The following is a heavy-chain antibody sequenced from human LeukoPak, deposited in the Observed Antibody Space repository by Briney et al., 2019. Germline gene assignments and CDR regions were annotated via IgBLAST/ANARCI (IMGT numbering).Heavy chain of an antibody. CDR2: ISGSGGST. CDR1: GGSISSSN. Sequence: GTLSLTCAVSGGSISSSNWWSWVRQAPGKGLEWVSAISGSGGSTYYADSVKGRFTISRDNSKNTLYLQMNSLRAEDTAVYYCAKVTWGSGSLHWFDPWGQGTLVTVSS. D-gene: IGHD3-10*01. J-gene: IGHJ5*02. V-gene: IGHV3-23*01. CDR3: AKVTWGSGSLHWFDP.